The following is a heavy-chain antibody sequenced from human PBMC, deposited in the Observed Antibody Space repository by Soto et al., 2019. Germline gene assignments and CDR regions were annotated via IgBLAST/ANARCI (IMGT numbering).Heavy chain of an antibody. CDR1: GFSFSSYW. D-gene: IGHD1-26*01. V-gene: IGHV3-7*01. CDR3: ARTTALDY. Sequence: GGSLRLSCGASGFSFSSYWMSWVRQAPGKGLEWVGNVNEDGSEKYYADSVKGRFAISRDNAKNSLYLQMSSLRSEDTAVYYCARTTALDYWGQGTLVTVSS. J-gene: IGHJ4*02. CDR2: VNEDGSEK.